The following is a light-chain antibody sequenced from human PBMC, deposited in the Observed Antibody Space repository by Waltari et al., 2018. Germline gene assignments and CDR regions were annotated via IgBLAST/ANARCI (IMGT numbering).Light chain of an antibody. V-gene: IGKV4-1*01. CDR3: QQYYAVPPT. CDR2: CAS. J-gene: IGKJ1*01. CDR1: QIVSDSLNSKHY. Sequence: DIVMTQSPDSLAVSLGERATINCKSSQIVSDSLNSKHYLAWYRHKPGQPPELVISCASTRGFCVPDRFRGMGSGTDFTLTISSLQAEYVAVYFCQQYYAVPPTFGPGTKVEIK.